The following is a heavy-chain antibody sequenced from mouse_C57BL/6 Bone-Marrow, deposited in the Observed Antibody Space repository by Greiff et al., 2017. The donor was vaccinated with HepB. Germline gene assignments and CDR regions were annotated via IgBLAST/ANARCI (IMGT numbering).Heavy chain of an antibody. J-gene: IGHJ2*01. CDR1: GYTFTSYW. CDR3: ARGEYGEFDY. CDR2: IDPSDSYT. V-gene: IGHV1-59*01. Sequence: QVQLQQSGAELVRPGTSVKLSCKASGYTFTSYWMHWVKQRPGQGLEWIGVIDPSDSYTNYNQKFKGKATLTVDTSSSTAYMQLSSLTSEDSAVYYCARGEYGEFDYWGQGTTLTVSS. D-gene: IGHD2-10*02.